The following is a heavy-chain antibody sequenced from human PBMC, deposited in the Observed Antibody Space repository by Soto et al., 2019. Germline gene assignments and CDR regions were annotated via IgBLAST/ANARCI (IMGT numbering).Heavy chain of an antibody. CDR1: GDSVSSNTAA. D-gene: IGHD1-26*01. CDR2: TYYRSKWYN. Sequence: SKTLALTCAISGDSVSSNTAAWNWIRQSPSRGLWWLGRTYYRSKWYNDYAASVKSRITINPEPSKNQFSLHLNSVTPEDAALYSSVRDVGFDFDYWGLGTLVNESS. V-gene: IGHV6-1*01. CDR3: VRDVGFDFDY. J-gene: IGHJ4*02.